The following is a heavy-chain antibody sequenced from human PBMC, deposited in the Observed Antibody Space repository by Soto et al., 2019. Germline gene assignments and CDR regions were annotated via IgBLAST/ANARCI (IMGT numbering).Heavy chain of an antibody. Sequence: PGGSLRLSCAASGFTFSSYAMHWVRQAPGKGLEWVAVISSDGSDKYYADSVEGRFAISRDNSKNTLYVQLNRMRAEDTALYYCARDRQYGAGFIDVWGQGTTVTVSS. CDR3: ARDRQYGAGFIDV. D-gene: IGHD3-10*01. J-gene: IGHJ6*02. CDR1: GFTFSSYA. CDR2: ISSDGSDK. V-gene: IGHV3-30*09.